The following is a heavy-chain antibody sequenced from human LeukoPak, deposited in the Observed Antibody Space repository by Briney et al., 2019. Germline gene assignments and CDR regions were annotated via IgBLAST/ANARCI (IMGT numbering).Heavy chain of an antibody. V-gene: IGHV4-39*02. CDR2: VYFRGST. CDR1: TFSSYV. J-gene: IGHJ2*01. Sequence: TFSSYVMTWVRQAPGKGLEWIGNVYFRGSTYYNPSLNSRVTISVDTSKNQFSLKLSSVTAADTAVYYCAREDFYGSGSYPWYFDLWGRGTLVSVSS. CDR3: AREDFYGSGSYPWYFDL. D-gene: IGHD3-10*01.